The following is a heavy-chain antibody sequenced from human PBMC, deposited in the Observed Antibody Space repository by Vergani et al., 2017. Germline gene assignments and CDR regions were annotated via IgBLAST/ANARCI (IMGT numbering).Heavy chain of an antibody. CDR1: GGTFSSYA. CDR2: IIPIFGTA. CDR3: ARGGKQSSWYYFDY. Sequence: QVQLVQSGAEVKKPGSSVKVSCKASGGTFSSYAISWVRQAPGQGLEWMGGIIPIFGTANYAQKFQGRVTITADESTSTAYMELSSLISEDTAVYYCARGGKQSSWYYFDYWGQGTLVTVSS. J-gene: IGHJ4*02. D-gene: IGHD6-13*01. V-gene: IGHV1-69*01.